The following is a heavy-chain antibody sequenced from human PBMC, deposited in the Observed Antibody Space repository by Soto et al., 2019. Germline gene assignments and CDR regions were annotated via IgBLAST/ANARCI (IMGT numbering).Heavy chain of an antibody. CDR3: ARVERGNYRSPDVPAKENYGMDV. CDR1: GYTFTSYA. J-gene: IGHJ6*02. CDR2: TIAGNGTA. D-gene: IGHD1-7*01. V-gene: IGHV1-3*01. Sequence: GASVKVSCKASGYTFTSYAMHWVRQAPGQRLEWMGWTIAGNGTANYAQKFQGRVTITRDESTSTAYMELSSLRSEDTAVYYCARVERGNYRSPDVPAKENYGMDVWGQGTTVTVSS.